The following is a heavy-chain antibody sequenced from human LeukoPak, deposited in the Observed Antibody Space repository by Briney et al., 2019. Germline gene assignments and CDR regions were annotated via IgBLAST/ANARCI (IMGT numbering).Heavy chain of an antibody. CDR2: ISTSSSYT. Sequence: GGSLRLSCAASGFTFTDYYMSWIRQAPGKGLEWVSYISTSSSYTKYADSVKGRFTISRDNAKNSLYLQMNSLRAEDTAVYYCARPNSGSSPGVVDYWGQGTLVTASS. J-gene: IGHJ4*02. CDR1: GFTFTDYY. D-gene: IGHD1-26*01. CDR3: ARPNSGSSPGVVDY. V-gene: IGHV3-11*03.